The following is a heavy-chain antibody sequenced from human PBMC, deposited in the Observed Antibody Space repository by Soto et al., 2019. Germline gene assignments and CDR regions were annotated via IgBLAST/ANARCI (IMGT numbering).Heavy chain of an antibody. CDR3: ARDQRIAAAGKFDY. V-gene: IGHV1-69*04. D-gene: IGHD6-13*01. J-gene: IGHJ4*02. Sequence: ASVKVSCKASGGTFSSYTIIWVRQAPGQGLEWMGRIIPILGIANYAQKFQGRVTITADKSTSTAYMELSSLRSEDTAVYYCARDQRIAAAGKFDYWGQGTLVTVSS. CDR1: GGTFSSYT. CDR2: IIPILGIA.